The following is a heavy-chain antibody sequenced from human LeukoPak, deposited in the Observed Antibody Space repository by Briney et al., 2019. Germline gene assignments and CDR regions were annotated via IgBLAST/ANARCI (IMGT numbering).Heavy chain of an antibody. Sequence: SETLSLTCAVYGGSFSGYYWSWIRQPPGKGLEWIGEINHSGSTNYNPSLKGRVTISVDTSKNQFSLKLSSVTAADTAVYYCAGGIAVADTLGYWGQGTLVTVSS. CDR3: AGGIAVADTLGY. J-gene: IGHJ4*02. D-gene: IGHD6-19*01. CDR1: GGSFSGYY. V-gene: IGHV4-34*01. CDR2: INHSGST.